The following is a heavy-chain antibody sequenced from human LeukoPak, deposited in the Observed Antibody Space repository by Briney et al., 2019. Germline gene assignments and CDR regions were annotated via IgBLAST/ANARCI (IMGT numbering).Heavy chain of an antibody. Sequence: GGSLRLSCAASGFTFTGYAMSCVRPAPGEGVEWVSAISGIGGSTNYAASMKGRVTISRDKSKNKLYLQMNSLRAADTAVYYCAKKSGCYGSSGPIDYWGQGTLVTVSS. D-gene: IGHD3-22*01. CDR1: GFTFTGYA. CDR3: AKKSGCYGSSGPIDY. CDR2: ISGIGGST. V-gene: IGHV3-23*01. J-gene: IGHJ4*02.